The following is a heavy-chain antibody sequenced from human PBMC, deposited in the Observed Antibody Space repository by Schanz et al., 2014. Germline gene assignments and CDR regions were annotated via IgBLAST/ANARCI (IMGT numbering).Heavy chain of an antibody. D-gene: IGHD2-21*01. CDR3: AKGQLLSYYFDY. Sequence: EVQLVESGGGLVKPGGSLRLSCVTSGFTFGAYTMNWVRQAPGKGLEWVSAISGSGGDTYYADSVKGRFTISRDNSKNTLYLQMNSLRAEDTAVYYCAKGQLLSYYFDYWGQGTLVTVSS. CDR2: ISGSGGDT. J-gene: IGHJ4*02. V-gene: IGHV3-23*04. CDR1: GFTFGAYT.